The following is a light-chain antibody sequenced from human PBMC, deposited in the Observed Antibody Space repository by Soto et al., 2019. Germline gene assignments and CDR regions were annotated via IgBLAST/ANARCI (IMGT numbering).Light chain of an antibody. Sequence: ETQMTQSPVTLSVSPGERVTLSCRASQSVSSDLAWYQKKPGQPPRLLIYGAATRATGIPARFSGSGSGTEFTLTINSLQSEDFARYYCQQYNIWPLTFGGGTRVQIK. V-gene: IGKV3-15*01. CDR1: QSVSSD. CDR2: GAA. J-gene: IGKJ4*01. CDR3: QQYNIWPLT.